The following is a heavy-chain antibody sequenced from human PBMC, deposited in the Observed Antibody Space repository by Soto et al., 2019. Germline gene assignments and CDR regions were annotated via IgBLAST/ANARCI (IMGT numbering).Heavy chain of an antibody. Sequence: SETLSLTCTVSGGSISSYYWSWIRQPPGKGLEWIGYIYYSGSTNYNPSLKSRVTISVDMSKNQFSLKLSSVTAADTAVYYCARSNYKYYYDSSGYERGRYYYYGMDVWGQGTTVTVSS. CDR2: IYYSGST. CDR3: ARSNYKYYYDSSGYERGRYYYYGMDV. V-gene: IGHV4-59*08. CDR1: GGSISSYY. D-gene: IGHD3-22*01. J-gene: IGHJ6*02.